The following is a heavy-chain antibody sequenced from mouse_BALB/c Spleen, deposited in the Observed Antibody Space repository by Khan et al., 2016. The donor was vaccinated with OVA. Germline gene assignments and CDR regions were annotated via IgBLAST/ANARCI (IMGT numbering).Heavy chain of an antibody. CDR1: GYSFTGYY. V-gene: IGHV1-26*01. CDR2: INPNTGNI. D-gene: IGHD2-2*01. Sequence: IQLVQSGPDLVKPGASVKMSCKASGYSFTGYYMNWVKQSHGKSLECIGRINPNTGNINYNQKFKGKAILTVDTSSSTAYMELRSLTSEDSAVYTCARGYDFFAYWGQGTLVTVSA. CDR3: ARGYDFFAY. J-gene: IGHJ3*01.